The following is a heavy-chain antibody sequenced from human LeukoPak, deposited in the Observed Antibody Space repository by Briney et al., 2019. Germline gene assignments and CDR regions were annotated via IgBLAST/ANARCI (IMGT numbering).Heavy chain of an antibody. CDR2: INPNSGGT. CDR3: ARGDSSGYNHDAFDI. D-gene: IGHD3-22*01. Sequence: ASVKVSCKASGYTFTGYYMHWVRQAPGQGLEWMGWINPNSGGTNYAQKFQGRVTMTRDTSISTAYMELSRLRSDDTAVYYCARGDSSGYNHDAFDIWGQGTMVTVSS. V-gene: IGHV1-2*02. J-gene: IGHJ3*02. CDR1: GYTFTGYY.